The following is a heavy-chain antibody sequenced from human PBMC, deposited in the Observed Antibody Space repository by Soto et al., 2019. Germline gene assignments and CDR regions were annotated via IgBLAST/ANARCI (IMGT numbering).Heavy chain of an antibody. Sequence: ASVKVSCKASGYTFAGYYMHWVRQAPGQGLEWMGWINPNSGGTNYAQKFQGRVTMTRDTSISTAYMELSRLRSDDTAVYYCAREGYCSSTSCYIDIYWGQGTLVTVSS. CDR1: GYTFAGYY. V-gene: IGHV1-2*02. J-gene: IGHJ4*02. D-gene: IGHD2-2*02. CDR2: INPNSGGT. CDR3: AREGYCSSTSCYIDIY.